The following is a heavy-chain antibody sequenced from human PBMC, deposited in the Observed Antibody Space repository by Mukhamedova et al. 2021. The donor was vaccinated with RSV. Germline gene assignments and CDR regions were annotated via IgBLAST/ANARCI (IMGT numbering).Heavy chain of an antibody. CDR1: STWE. D-gene: IGHD2-21*02. Sequence: STWEMHWVRQVTGQGLEWVSAIGIAGDTFYAASVKGRVTVSRDNAKDSLYLQMNSLAAGDTAIYYCVRERRGTSSDGFDVWGQGTMVT. CDR2: IGIAGDT. J-gene: IGHJ3*01. V-gene: IGHV3-13*01. CDR3: VRERRGTSSDGFDV.